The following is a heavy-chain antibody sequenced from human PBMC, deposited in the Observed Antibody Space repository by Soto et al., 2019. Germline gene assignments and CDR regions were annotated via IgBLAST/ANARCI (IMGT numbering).Heavy chain of an antibody. CDR2: IYYSGST. CDR3: ARRDSSSWYSWFDP. Sequence: QLQLQESGPGLVKPSETLSLTCTVSGGSISSSSYYWGWIRQPPGKGLEWIGSIYYSGSTYCNPSLKSRVTISVDTSKNQFCLKLSSLTAADTAVYYCARRDSSSWYSWFDPWGQGTLVTVSS. J-gene: IGHJ5*02. V-gene: IGHV4-39*01. CDR1: GGSISSSSYY. D-gene: IGHD6-13*01.